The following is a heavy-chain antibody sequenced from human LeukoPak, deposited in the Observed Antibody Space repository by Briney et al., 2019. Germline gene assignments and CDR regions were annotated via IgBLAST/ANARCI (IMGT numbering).Heavy chain of an antibody. CDR1: GFTFSSYL. Sequence: GGSLRLSCAASGFTFSSYLMSWVRQAPGKGLEWVANIKQDGSEKYYVDSVKGRFTISRDNAKNSLYLQMNSLRAEDTAVYYCARVPYYDILTSAFDIWGQGTMVTVSS. CDR3: ARVPYYDILTSAFDI. V-gene: IGHV3-7*01. CDR2: IKQDGSEK. D-gene: IGHD3-9*01. J-gene: IGHJ3*02.